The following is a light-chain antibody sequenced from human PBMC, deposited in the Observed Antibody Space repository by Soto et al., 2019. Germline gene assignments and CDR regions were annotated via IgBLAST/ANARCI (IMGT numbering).Light chain of an antibody. Sequence: QSALTQPRSVSGCPGQSVTISCTGTSSDVGGYNYDSWYQQHPGKAPKLMIYDVSKRPSGVPDRFSGSKSGNTASLTISGLQAEDEADYYCCSYAGSYTWVFGGGTKLTVL. CDR3: CSYAGSYTWV. CDR1: SSDVGGYNY. CDR2: DVS. J-gene: IGLJ3*02. V-gene: IGLV2-11*01.